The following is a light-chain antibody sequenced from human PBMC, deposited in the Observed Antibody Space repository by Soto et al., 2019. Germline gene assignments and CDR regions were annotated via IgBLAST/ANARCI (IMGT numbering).Light chain of an antibody. CDR2: DSS. Sequence: EIVLTQSPATLSLSPGERATLSCRASQSVSSYLAWYQQKPGQAPRLLIYDSSNRATGIPDRFSGSGSGTDFTLTISGLEPEDFAVYYCQQYGSSPSGTFGQGTKVDIK. J-gene: IGKJ1*01. V-gene: IGKV3-20*01. CDR3: QQYGSSPSGT. CDR1: QSVSSY.